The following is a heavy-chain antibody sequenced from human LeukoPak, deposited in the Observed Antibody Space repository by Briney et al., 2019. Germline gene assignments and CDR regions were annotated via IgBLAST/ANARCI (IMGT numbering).Heavy chain of an antibody. D-gene: IGHD1-1*01. J-gene: IGHJ4*02. Sequence: ASVKVSCKASGYTFTSYAMHWVRRAPGQRLEWMGWINAANGGTKYSQKFQGRVTIGRDTSASTAYMELSSLRSEDTAVYYCARDRGGTGDFDYWGQGTLVTVSS. CDR1: GYTFTSYA. V-gene: IGHV1-3*01. CDR3: ARDRGGTGDFDY. CDR2: INAANGGT.